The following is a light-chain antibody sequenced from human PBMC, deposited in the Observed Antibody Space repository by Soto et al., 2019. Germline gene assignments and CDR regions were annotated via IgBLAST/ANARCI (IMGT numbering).Light chain of an antibody. J-gene: IGKJ2*01. CDR1: QSISSSY. CDR3: QQSSSSPYT. Sequence: EIVLTQSPGTLSLSPGERATLSCRASQSISSSYLAWCQQKPGQAPRLLIYGASSRATGIPDRFSGSWSGTDFTLTISRLEPEDFAVYFCQQSSSSPYTFGQGTKLEIK. V-gene: IGKV3-20*01. CDR2: GAS.